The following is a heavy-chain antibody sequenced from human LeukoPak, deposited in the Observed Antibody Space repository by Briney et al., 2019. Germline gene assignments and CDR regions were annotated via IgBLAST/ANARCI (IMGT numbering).Heavy chain of an antibody. CDR2: ISSYITTI. Sequence: PGGSLRLSCAASGFTFSSYSMNWVRQAPGKGLEWVSYISSYITTIYYADSVKGRFTISRDNAKNSLYLQMKSLRAEDTAVYHCTRRNYYDSSGLYYFDYWGQGTLVTVSS. D-gene: IGHD3-22*01. CDR1: GFTFSSYS. J-gene: IGHJ4*02. V-gene: IGHV3-48*01. CDR3: TRRNYYDSSGLYYFDY.